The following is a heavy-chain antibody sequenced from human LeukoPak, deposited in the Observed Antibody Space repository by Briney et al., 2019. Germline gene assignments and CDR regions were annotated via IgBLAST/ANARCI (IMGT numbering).Heavy chain of an antibody. J-gene: IGHJ4*02. CDR1: GGSISSGSYY. CDR3: ASQGGLRYFDWLLPFDY. D-gene: IGHD3-9*01. V-gene: IGHV4-61*02. CDR2: IYTSGST. Sequence: PSETLSLTCTVSGGSISSGSYYWSWIRQPAGKGLEWIGRIYTSGSTNYNPSLKSRVTISVDTSKNQFSLKLSSVTAADTAVYYCASQGGLRYFDWLLPFDYWGQGTLVTVSS.